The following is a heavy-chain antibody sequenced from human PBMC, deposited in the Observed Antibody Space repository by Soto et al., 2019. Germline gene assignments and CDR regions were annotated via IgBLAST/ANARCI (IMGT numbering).Heavy chain of an antibody. D-gene: IGHD3-3*01. J-gene: IGHJ4*02. CDR3: ARGGLGFGDY. CDR1: GGSVSSGSYY. Sequence: QVQLQESGPGLVKPSETLSLTCTVSGGSVSSGSYYWSWIRQPPGKGLEWIGYIYYSGSTNYNPSLTSRVTIPVDTSKNQFSRKLSSVTAADTAVYDCARGGLGFGDYWGQGTLVTVSS. CDR2: IYYSGST. V-gene: IGHV4-61*01.